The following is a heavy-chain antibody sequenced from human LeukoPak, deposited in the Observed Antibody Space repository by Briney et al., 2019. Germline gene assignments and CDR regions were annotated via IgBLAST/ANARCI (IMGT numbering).Heavy chain of an antibody. CDR2: INSDGSST. J-gene: IGHJ5*02. CDR1: GFTFSSYW. D-gene: IGHD2-15*01. Sequence: GGSLRLSCAASGFTFSSYWMHWVRQAPGKGLVWVSRINSDGSSTSYADSVKGRFTISRDNAKNTLYLQMNSLRAEDTAVYYCARGFHCSGGSCSNNWFDPWGQGTLVTVSS. CDR3: ARGFHCSGGSCSNNWFDP. V-gene: IGHV3-74*01.